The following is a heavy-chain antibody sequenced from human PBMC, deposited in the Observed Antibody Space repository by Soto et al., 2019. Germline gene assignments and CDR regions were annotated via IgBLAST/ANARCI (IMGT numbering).Heavy chain of an antibody. J-gene: IGHJ5*02. CDR1: GFTFGPWW. V-gene: IGHV3-74*01. D-gene: IGHD1-7*01. Sequence: EVQLVESGGALVQPGGSLRLSCAVSGFTFGPWWMHWVRQVPGKGLVWVSRMNGDGTYITYGDFAKGRFTISRDNAKNTLFLQMNSLRAEDTAMYYCVRENYFGLDRWGQGTLVTVSS. CDR3: VRENYFGLDR. CDR2: MNGDGTYI.